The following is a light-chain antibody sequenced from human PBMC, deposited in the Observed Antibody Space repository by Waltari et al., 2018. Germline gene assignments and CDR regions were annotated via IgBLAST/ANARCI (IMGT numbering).Light chain of an antibody. CDR1: NIGSKT. Sequence: SYVLTQPPSVSVAPGQTARITCGGDNIGSKTVHWYQQKPGQAPVLVVYADSDRPSGIPERFSGSNSGITATLTIIRVEAGDEADYYCQVWDSSSDHLYVFGTGTKVTVL. V-gene: IGLV3-21*02. CDR3: QVWDSSSDHLYV. CDR2: ADS. J-gene: IGLJ1*01.